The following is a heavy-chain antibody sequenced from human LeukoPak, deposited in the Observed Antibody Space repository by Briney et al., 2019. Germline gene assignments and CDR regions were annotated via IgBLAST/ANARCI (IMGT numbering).Heavy chain of an antibody. D-gene: IGHD6-19*01. CDR3: ARGGGQWPIWFGP. V-gene: IGHV3-33*01. CDR1: GFPFNYYG. Sequence: GGSLRLSCAASGFPFNYYGMHWVRQAPGKGLEWVAVIWFDGSNTNYADSVKGRFTISRDNSKNTLYLQMNSLRVDDTAMYYCARGGGQWPIWFGPRGQGTLVTVSS. J-gene: IGHJ5*02. CDR2: IWFDGSNT.